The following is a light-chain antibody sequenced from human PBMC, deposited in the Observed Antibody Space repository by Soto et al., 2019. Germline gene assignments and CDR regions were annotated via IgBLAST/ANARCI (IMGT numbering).Light chain of an antibody. CDR2: DAS. V-gene: IGKV3-11*01. CDR1: QSVSNF. J-gene: IGKJ5*01. Sequence: EIVLTQPPATLSLSPGERATLSCRASQSVSNFLAWYQQKPGQAPRLLIYDASNRATGIPARFSGSGSGTDFTLTIRSLEPEDFAIYYCQQRADWPLTTFGHGTRLEIK. CDR3: QQRADWPLTT.